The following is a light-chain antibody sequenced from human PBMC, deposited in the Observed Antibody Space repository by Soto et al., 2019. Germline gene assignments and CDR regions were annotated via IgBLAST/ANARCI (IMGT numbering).Light chain of an antibody. CDR3: SSYTSSSTLYA. CDR2: EVN. Sequence: QSALTQPASVSGSPRQSITISCTGASSDVGGYTYVSWYQQHPGKAPKLIIYEVNNRPSGVSHRFSGSKSGNTASLTISGLQAEDEADYYCSSYTSSSTLYAFGTGTKLTVL. J-gene: IGLJ1*01. V-gene: IGLV2-14*01. CDR1: SSDVGGYTY.